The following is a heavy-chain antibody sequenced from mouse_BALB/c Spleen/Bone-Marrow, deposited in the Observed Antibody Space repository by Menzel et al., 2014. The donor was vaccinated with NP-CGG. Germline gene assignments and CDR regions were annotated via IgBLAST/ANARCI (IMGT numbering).Heavy chain of an antibody. Sequence: EVQLQQSGAELVKPGASVKLSCTASGFNIKDTYMHWVKQRPEQGLEWIGRIDPANGNTKYDPKFQGKATITADTSSNPAYLQLSSLTSEDTAVYYCARGYGSSYGTGYFDVWGAGTTVTVSS. CDR2: IDPANGNT. J-gene: IGHJ1*01. CDR3: ARGYGSSYGTGYFDV. CDR1: GFNIKDTY. V-gene: IGHV14-3*02. D-gene: IGHD1-1*01.